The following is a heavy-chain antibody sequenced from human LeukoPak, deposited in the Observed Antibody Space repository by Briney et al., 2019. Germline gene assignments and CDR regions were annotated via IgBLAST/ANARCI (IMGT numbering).Heavy chain of an antibody. CDR3: ARDEIASAEKNWFDP. V-gene: IGHV4-39*07. CDR1: GGSTSSSSYY. D-gene: IGHD6-13*01. CDR2: IYYGGST. Sequence: PSETLSLTCTVSGGSTSSSSYYWGWIRQPPGKGLEWIGSIYYGGSTYYNPSLKSRVTISVDTSKNQFSLKLSSVTAADTAVYYCARDEIASAEKNWFDPWGQGTLVTVSS. J-gene: IGHJ5*02.